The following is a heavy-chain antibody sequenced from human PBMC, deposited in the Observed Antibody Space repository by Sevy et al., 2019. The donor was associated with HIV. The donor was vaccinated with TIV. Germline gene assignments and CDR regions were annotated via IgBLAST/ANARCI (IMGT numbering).Heavy chain of an antibody. J-gene: IGHJ4*02. Sequence: GGSLRLSCAASVFTFSTYGMHWVRQAPGKGLEWVAIIWYDGSKKYYADSVKGRFTISRDSSKNTLFLQMNSLRAEDTAVYYCARGICSSTSCYLDYWGRGTLVTVSS. D-gene: IGHD2-2*01. CDR1: VFTFSTYG. V-gene: IGHV3-33*01. CDR3: ARGICSSTSCYLDY. CDR2: IWYDGSKK.